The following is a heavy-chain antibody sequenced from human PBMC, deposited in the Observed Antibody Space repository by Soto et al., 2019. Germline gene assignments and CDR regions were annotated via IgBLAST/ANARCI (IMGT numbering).Heavy chain of an antibody. V-gene: IGHV3-33*01. CDR3: ARDGITMVRGVYQFDD. D-gene: IGHD3-10*01. CDR2: IWYDGSNK. CDR1: GFTFSSYG. J-gene: IGHJ4*02. Sequence: QVQLVESGGGVVQPGRSLRLSCAASGFTFSSYGMHWVRQAPGKGLEWVAVIWYDGSNKYYADSVKGRFTISRDNSKNTLYLQMNSLRAEDTAVYYCARDGITMVRGVYQFDDWGQGTLVTGSS.